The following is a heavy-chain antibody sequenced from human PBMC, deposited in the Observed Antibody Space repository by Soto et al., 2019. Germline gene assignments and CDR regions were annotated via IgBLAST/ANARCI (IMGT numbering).Heavy chain of an antibody. CDR3: ARAEYCGGDCYSTFDY. Sequence: ASVKVSCKASGYTFTSYGISWVRQAPGQGLEWMGWISAYNGNTNYAQKLQGRVTMTTDTSTSTAYMELGSLRSDDTAVYYCARAEYCGGDCYSTFDYWGQGTLVTVSS. CDR2: ISAYNGNT. D-gene: IGHD2-21*02. CDR1: GYTFTSYG. J-gene: IGHJ4*02. V-gene: IGHV1-18*04.